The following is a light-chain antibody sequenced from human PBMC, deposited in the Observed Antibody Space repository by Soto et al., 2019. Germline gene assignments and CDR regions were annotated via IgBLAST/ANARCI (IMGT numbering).Light chain of an antibody. J-gene: IGKJ5*01. CDR1: QGISNW. CDR3: HQANSFPRT. CDR2: AAS. V-gene: IGKV1D-12*01. Sequence: DIQMTQSPSSVSASVGDRVTITCRASQGISNWLAWYQQKPGEAPKLLIYAASSLQGGVPTRFSGSGSGTDFTLTISSLQPEDFATYYCHQANSFPRTFGQGTRLEIK.